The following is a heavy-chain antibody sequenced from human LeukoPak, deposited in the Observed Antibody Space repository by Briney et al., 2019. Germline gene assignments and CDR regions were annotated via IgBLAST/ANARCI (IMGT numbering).Heavy chain of an antibody. CDR3: AKDTTRAEYSYGYDY. V-gene: IGHV1-69*04. Sequence: VASVKVSCKACVGTFSSYAISGVRQAPGQGREGMGRIIPILGIANYAQKFQGRVTITANKSTSTAYIEMSSMRAEDTALYYCAKDTTRAEYSYGYDYWGQGTLVTVSS. CDR1: VGTFSSYA. D-gene: IGHD5-18*01. J-gene: IGHJ4*02. CDR2: IIPILGIA.